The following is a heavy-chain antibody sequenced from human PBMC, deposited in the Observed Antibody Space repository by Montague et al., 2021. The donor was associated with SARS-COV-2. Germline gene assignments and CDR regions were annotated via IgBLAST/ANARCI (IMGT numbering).Heavy chain of an antibody. D-gene: IGHD2-15*01. CDR2: TYYRSEWYS. V-gene: IGHV6-1*01. CDR1: GDSVSTNSGT. CDR3: ARAERGSCGDGNCYQCFFNY. J-gene: IGHJ4*02. Sequence: CAISGDSVSTNSGTWNWVRLFPSRGLEWLGRTYYRSEWYSDYSVSVKSRISINPDTSKNQFSLQLNSVTPEDTAVYYCARAERGSCGDGNCYQCFFNYWGQGTLVTVSS.